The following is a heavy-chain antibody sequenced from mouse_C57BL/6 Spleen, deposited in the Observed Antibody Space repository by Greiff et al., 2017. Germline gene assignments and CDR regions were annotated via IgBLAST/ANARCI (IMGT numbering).Heavy chain of an antibody. CDR3: DNLDGFAY. V-gene: IGHV14-3*01. J-gene: IGHJ3*01. CDR1: GFTIKNTY. Sequence: VHVKQSVAELVRPGASVKLSCTASGFTIKNTYMHWVKQRPEQGLEWIGRIDPANGNTKYAPTFQGKATITADTSSNTDYLQLSSLTSEDTAIYYCDNLDGFAYWGQGTLVTVSA. CDR2: IDPANGNT.